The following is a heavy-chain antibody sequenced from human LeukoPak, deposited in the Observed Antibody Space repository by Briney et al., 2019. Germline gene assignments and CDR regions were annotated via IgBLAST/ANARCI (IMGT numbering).Heavy chain of an antibody. D-gene: IGHD5-24*01. V-gene: IGHV3-30*04. Sequence: XXSLRLSCAASGFTFSSYTLHWARQAPGKGLEWVAVISYDGSNKYYADSVKGRFTISRDNSKNTLYLQMNSLRAEDTAVYYCAKAPRAEMATMLSDYWGQGTMVTVSS. CDR2: ISYDGSNK. CDR3: AKAPRAEMATMLSDY. J-gene: IGHJ3*01. CDR1: GFTFSSYT.